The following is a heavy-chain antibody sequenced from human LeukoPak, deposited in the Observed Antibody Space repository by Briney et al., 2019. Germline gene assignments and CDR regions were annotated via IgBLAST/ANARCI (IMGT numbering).Heavy chain of an antibody. CDR1: GFTFSSYA. Sequence: GGSLRLSCAASGFTFSSYAMHWVRQAPGKGLEWVAVISYDGSNKYYADSVKGRFTISRDNSKNTLYLQMNSLRVEDTAVYYCARGRYNWNYGYFDYWGQGTLVTVSS. CDR3: ARGRYNWNYGYFDY. V-gene: IGHV3-30*04. CDR2: ISYDGSNK. J-gene: IGHJ4*02. D-gene: IGHD1-7*01.